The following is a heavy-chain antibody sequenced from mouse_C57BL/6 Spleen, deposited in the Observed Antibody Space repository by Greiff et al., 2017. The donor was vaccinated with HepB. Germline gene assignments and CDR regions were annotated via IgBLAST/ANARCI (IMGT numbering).Heavy chain of an antibody. CDR2: IYPSDSET. D-gene: IGHD2-12*01. Sequence: QVQLQQPGAELVRPGSSVKLSCKASGYTFTSYWMDWVKQRPGQGLEWIGNIYPSDSETHYNQKFKDKATLTVDKSSSTAYMQLSSLTSEDSAVYDGARRGGYYYYLNYWGQGTTLTVSS. CDR3: ARRGGYYYYLNY. V-gene: IGHV1-61*01. CDR1: GYTFTSYW. J-gene: IGHJ2*01.